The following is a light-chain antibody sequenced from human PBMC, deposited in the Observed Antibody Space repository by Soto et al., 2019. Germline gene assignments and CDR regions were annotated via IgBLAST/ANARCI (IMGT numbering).Light chain of an antibody. CDR2: LEGSGSY. J-gene: IGLJ3*02. CDR1: SGHSSYI. V-gene: IGLV4-60*03. Sequence: QSVLTQSSSASASLGSSVKLTCTLSSGHSSYIIAWHQQQPGKAPRYLMKLEGSGSYNKGSGVPDRFSGSSSGADRYLTISNLQSEDEADYYCQSFDSSVSGSGVFGGGTKLTVL. CDR3: QSFDSSVSGSGV.